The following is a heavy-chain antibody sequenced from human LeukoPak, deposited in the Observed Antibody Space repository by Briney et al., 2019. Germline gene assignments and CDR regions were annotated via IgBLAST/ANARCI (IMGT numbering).Heavy chain of an antibody. CDR3: ARHGSGSFYKYFDC. CDR2: IYPADSDT. D-gene: IGHD3-10*01. Sequence: GESLKISCKGSGYSFTTYWIGWVRQMPGKGLEWMGIIYPADSDTRYSPSFQGQVTISVDKSISTAYLQWSSLQASDTGIYYCARHGSGSFYKYFDCWGQGTLVTVS. CDR1: GYSFTTYW. J-gene: IGHJ4*02. V-gene: IGHV5-51*01.